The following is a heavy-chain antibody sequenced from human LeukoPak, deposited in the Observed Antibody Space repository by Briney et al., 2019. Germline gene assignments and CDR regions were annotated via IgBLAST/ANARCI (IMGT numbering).Heavy chain of an antibody. CDR1: GFTFSSYG. J-gene: IGHJ3*02. CDR3: AKTPYYYDRGPAFDI. CDR2: IWYDGSNK. Sequence: GGSLRLSCAASGFTFSSYGMHWVRQAPGKGLEWVAVIWYDGSNKYYADSVKGRFTISRDNSKNTLYLQMNSLRAEDTAVYYCAKTPYYYDRGPAFDIWGQGTMVTVSS. D-gene: IGHD3-22*01. V-gene: IGHV3-33*06.